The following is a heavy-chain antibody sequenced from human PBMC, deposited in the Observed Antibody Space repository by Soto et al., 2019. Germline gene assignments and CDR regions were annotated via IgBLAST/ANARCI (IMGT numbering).Heavy chain of an antibody. D-gene: IGHD1-26*01. J-gene: IGHJ4*02. Sequence: QVHLVQSGAEVKRPGDSVKVSCKASGYTFTDYHIHWVRQAPGQGLELRGRITPKSGEIYYSPKFQGRVTLTRDTSISTAYMELTPLRLADTAVYYCARAPIWGPTGDFDYWGQGTLATVSS. CDR1: GYTFTDYH. V-gene: IGHV1-2*02. CDR2: ITPKSGEI. CDR3: ARAPIWGPTGDFDY.